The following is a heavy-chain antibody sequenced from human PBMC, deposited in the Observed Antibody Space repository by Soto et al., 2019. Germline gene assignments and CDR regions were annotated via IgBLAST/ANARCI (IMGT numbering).Heavy chain of an antibody. Sequence: GWSLRLSCASSVFTFSSYAMHWVRQAPGKGLEWVAVISYDGSNKYYADSVKGRFTISRDNSKNTLYLQMNSLRAEDTAVYYCARDHTAGLRYFDWSLDYWGQGTLVTVSS. CDR3: ARDHTAGLRYFDWSLDY. D-gene: IGHD3-9*01. CDR1: VFTFSSYA. CDR2: ISYDGSNK. V-gene: IGHV3-30-3*01. J-gene: IGHJ4*02.